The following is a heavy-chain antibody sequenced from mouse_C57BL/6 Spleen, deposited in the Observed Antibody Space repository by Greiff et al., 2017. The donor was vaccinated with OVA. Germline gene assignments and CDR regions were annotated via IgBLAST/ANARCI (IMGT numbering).Heavy chain of an antibody. Sequence: QVQLQQPGAELVRPGSSVKLSCKASGYTFTSYWMHWVKQRPIQGLEWIGNIDPSDSETHYNQKFKDKATLTVDKSSSTAYMQLSSLTSEDSAVYYCARLGELRYYFDDWGQGTTLTVSS. V-gene: IGHV1-52*01. J-gene: IGHJ2*01. CDR2: IDPSDSET. CDR3: ARLGELRYYFDD. CDR1: GYTFTSYW. D-gene: IGHD1-1*01.